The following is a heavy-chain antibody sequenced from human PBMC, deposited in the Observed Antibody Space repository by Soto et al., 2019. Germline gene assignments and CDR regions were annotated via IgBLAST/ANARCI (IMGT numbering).Heavy chain of an antibody. Sequence: PSETLSLTCAVSGGSISSGGYSWSWIRQPPGKGLEWIGYIYHSGSTYYNPSIKSLVTITVDTSKNQFSLKLSSVTAADTAVYYCASGSGIAAADHFDYWGQGTLVTVSS. D-gene: IGHD6-13*01. CDR3: ASGSGIAAADHFDY. CDR1: GGSISSGGYS. CDR2: IYHSGST. J-gene: IGHJ4*02. V-gene: IGHV4-30-2*01.